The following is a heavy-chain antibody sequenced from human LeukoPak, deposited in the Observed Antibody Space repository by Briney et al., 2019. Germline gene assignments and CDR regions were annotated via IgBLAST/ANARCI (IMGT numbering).Heavy chain of an antibody. CDR1: GGSISNYY. Sequence: SETLSLTCTVSGGSISNYYWNWVRQPAGKGLEWIGRIDTSWSTNYNPSLKSRTTISADTSKNRFSLKLTSVIAADTAVYYCARGVVGAGDLLYYFDHWGQGTRVTVSS. CDR3: ARGVVGAGDLLYYFDH. D-gene: IGHD3-3*01. V-gene: IGHV4-4*07. CDR2: IDTSWST. J-gene: IGHJ4*02.